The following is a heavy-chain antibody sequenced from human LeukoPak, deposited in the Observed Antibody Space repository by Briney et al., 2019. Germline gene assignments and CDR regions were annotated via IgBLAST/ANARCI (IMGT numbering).Heavy chain of an antibody. CDR2: IIGSGRDT. Sequence: PGGSLRLSCTASGFTFGDYAMSWFRQAPGKGLEWVASIIGSGRDTYYADSVKGRITISRDNSKNTVYMQMNRLRAEDTGVYYCAKDQGSGSASYSWCYFDYWGQGTLVTVSS. CDR3: AKDQGSGSASYSWCYFDY. J-gene: IGHJ4*02. D-gene: IGHD1-26*01. CDR1: GFTFGDYA. V-gene: IGHV3-23*01.